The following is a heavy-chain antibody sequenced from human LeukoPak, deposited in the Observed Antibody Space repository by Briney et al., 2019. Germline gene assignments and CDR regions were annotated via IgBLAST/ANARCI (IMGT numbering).Heavy chain of an antibody. Sequence: PGGSLRLSCAASGFTFSSYGIHWVRQAPGKGLEWVAFIRYDGSNKYYADSVKGRFTISRDNSKNTLYLQMNSLRAEDTAVYYCAKANQRGTYFASGSIRSAVDYWGQGTLVTVS. CDR2: IRYDGSNK. D-gene: IGHD3-10*01. V-gene: IGHV3-30*02. CDR3: AKANQRGTYFASGSIRSAVDY. J-gene: IGHJ4*02. CDR1: GFTFSSYG.